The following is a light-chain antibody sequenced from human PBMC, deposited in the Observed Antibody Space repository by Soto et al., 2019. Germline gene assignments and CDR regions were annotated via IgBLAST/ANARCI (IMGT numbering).Light chain of an antibody. J-gene: IGKJ5*01. Sequence: MMMTQSPATLSVSPGERVTLSCRTSHSVNSHVAWYQQKPGQAPRLLIYDASERATGIPARFSGGGSETDFTLTISSLEPEDFGVYYCQQRANWPITFGQGTRLEIK. CDR3: QQRANWPIT. V-gene: IGKV3-11*01. CDR1: HSVNSH. CDR2: DAS.